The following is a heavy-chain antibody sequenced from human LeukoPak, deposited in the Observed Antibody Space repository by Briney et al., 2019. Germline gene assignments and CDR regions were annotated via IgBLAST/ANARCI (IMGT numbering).Heavy chain of an antibody. CDR3: ARHSGIVVVVAATLFDY. D-gene: IGHD2-15*01. J-gene: IGHJ4*02. CDR1: GGSMSSENEY. CDR2: VYNTGST. Sequence: SETLPLTCSVSGGSMSSENEYWGWIRQTPGKGLEWIGSVYNTGSTDYNPSLKSRVTISVDTSKNQFSLKLSSVTAADTAVYYCARHSGIVVVVAATLFDYWGQGTLVTVSS. V-gene: IGHV4-39*01.